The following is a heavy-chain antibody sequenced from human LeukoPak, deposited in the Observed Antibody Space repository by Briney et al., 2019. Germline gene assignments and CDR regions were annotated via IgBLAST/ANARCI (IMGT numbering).Heavy chain of an antibody. CDR1: GGSISSSSYY. Sequence: PSETLSLTCTVSGGSISSSSYYWGWIRQPPGKGLEWIGSIYYSGSTYYNPSLKSRVTISVDTSKNQFSLKLSSVTAADTAVYYCARCPSRDHMENWFDPWGQGTLVTVSS. CDR2: IYYSGST. D-gene: IGHD1-1*01. CDR3: ARCPSRDHMENWFDP. J-gene: IGHJ5*02. V-gene: IGHV4-39*01.